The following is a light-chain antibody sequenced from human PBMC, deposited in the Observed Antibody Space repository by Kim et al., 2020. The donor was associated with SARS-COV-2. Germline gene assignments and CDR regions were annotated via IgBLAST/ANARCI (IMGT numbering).Light chain of an antibody. V-gene: IGLV2-14*03. CDR2: AVS. CDR1: ISDVGSYNY. J-gene: IGLJ1*01. Sequence: SITISCTGTISDVGSYNYVAWYQQHPGKAPKLMIYAVSNRPSGVSNRFSGSKSGNTASLTISGLQAEDEADYYCSSYTSSSTNYVFGTGTKVTVL. CDR3: SSYTSSSTNYV.